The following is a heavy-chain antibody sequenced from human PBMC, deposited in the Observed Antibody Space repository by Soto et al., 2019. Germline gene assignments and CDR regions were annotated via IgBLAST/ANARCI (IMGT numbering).Heavy chain of an antibody. CDR1: GYRFSSYW. V-gene: IGHV5-51*01. J-gene: IGHJ6*02. CDR2: IYPGDSDT. CDR3: ERQGSNGAYYYYGMDV. Sequence: GESLKISCKGSGYRFSSYWIAWVRQMPGKGLEWMGIIYPGDSDTRYSPSFQGQVTMSVDKSNNTAYLHWSSLKASDTAMYYCERQGSNGAYYYYGMDVWGQGTTATVSS. D-gene: IGHD2-8*01.